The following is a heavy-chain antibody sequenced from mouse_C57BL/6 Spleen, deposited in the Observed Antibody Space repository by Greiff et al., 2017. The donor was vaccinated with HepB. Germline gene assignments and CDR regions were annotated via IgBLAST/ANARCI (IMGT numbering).Heavy chain of an antibody. D-gene: IGHD1-1*01. V-gene: IGHV5-16*01. CDR3: AREAYYGSSYAMDY. J-gene: IGHJ4*01. Sequence: DVKLVESEGGLVQPGSSMKLSCTASGFTFSDYYMAWVRQVPEKGLEWVANINYDGSSTYYLDSLKSRFIISRDNAKNILYLQMSSLKSEDTATYYCAREAYYGSSYAMDYWGQGTSVTVSS. CDR1: GFTFSDYY. CDR2: INYDGSST.